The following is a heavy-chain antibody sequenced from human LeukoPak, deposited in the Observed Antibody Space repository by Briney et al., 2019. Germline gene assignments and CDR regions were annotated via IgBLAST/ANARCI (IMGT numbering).Heavy chain of an antibody. CDR3: AKEGSARFGEFYPRHYFDY. CDR1: GFTFSSYA. J-gene: IGHJ4*02. Sequence: GGSLRLSCAASGFTFSSYAMSWVRQAPGKGLEWVSAISGSGGSTYYADSVKGRFTISRDNSKNTLYLQMNSLRAEDTAVYYCAKEGSARFGEFYPRHYFDYWGQGTLVTVSS. CDR2: ISGSGGST. D-gene: IGHD3-10*01. V-gene: IGHV3-23*01.